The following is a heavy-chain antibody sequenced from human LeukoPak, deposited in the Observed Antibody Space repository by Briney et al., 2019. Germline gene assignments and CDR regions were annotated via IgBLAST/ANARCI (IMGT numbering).Heavy chain of an antibody. V-gene: IGHV4-59*12. Sequence: SETLSLTCTVSGGSISSYYWSWIRQPPGKGLEWIGYIYYSGSTNYNPPPKSRVTISVDTSKNQFSLKLSSVTAADTAVYYCARETTVTTYNWLDPWGQGTLVTVSS. CDR1: GGSISSYY. CDR3: ARETTVTTYNWLDP. CDR2: IYYSGST. J-gene: IGHJ5*02. D-gene: IGHD4-17*01.